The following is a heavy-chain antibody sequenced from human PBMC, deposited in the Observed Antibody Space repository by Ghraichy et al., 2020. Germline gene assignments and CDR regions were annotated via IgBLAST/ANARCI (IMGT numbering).Heavy chain of an antibody. Sequence: ASVKVSCKASGYTFSGSYIYWARQAPGQGLEWMGWIIPNTGDTYYVQKFQGRVTMTTDTSISTAYMELNRVTSDDTAVYYCARGYFGMYVWGQETTVTVSS. V-gene: IGHV1-2*02. CDR3: ARGYFGMYV. J-gene: IGHJ6*02. D-gene: IGHD3-10*01. CDR2: IIPNTGDT. CDR1: GYTFSGSY.